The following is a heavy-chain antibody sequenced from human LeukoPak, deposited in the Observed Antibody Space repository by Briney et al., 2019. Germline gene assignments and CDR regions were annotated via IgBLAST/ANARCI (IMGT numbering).Heavy chain of an antibody. CDR1: GFSFSAAW. J-gene: IGHJ4*02. CDR2: IKNDGSDK. CDR3: VNLGYSD. Sequence: GGYLRLPCEASGFSFSAAWMTWVRQAPGKGLEWVATIKNDGSDKYYVESVKGRFTLSRDNAKNSVYLQMNSLRVEDTAVYYCVNLGYSDGGQGTLVTVSS. D-gene: IGHD5-12*01. V-gene: IGHV3-7*01.